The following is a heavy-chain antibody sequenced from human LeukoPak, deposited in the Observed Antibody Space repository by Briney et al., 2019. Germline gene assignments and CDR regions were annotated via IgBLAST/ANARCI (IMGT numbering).Heavy chain of an antibody. D-gene: IGHD3-22*01. V-gene: IGHV3-33*01. J-gene: IGHJ4*02. CDR1: GFIFSSFG. Sequence: GGCLRLSCAASGFIFSSFGMHWVRQAPGKGLEWVAVIWHDGSYKYYLDSVKGRFTISRDNAKNTLYLQMNNLRVEDTAVYYCARVGDYENSGSQPFDYWGQGTLVTVSS. CDR2: IWHDGSYK. CDR3: ARVGDYENSGSQPFDY.